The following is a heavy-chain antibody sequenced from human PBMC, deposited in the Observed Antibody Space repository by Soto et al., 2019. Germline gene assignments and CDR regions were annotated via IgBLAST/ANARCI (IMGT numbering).Heavy chain of an antibody. CDR2: IYHSGST. D-gene: IGHD4-17*01. CDR1: GGSISSGGYS. V-gene: IGHV4-30-2*01. CDR3: ARPMTTVTTIDY. J-gene: IGHJ4*02. Sequence: TSETLSLTCAVSGGSISSGGYSWSWIRQPPGKGLEWIGYIYHSGSTYYNPSLKSRVTISVDRSKNQFSLKLSSVTAADTAVYYCARPMTTVTTIDYWGQGTLVNVSS.